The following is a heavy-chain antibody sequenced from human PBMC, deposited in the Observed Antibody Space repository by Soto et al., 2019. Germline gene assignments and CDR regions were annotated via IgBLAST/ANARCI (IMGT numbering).Heavy chain of an antibody. D-gene: IGHD6-13*01. Sequence: ASVKVSCKASGYTFTGYYMHWVRQAPGQGLEWMGWINPNSGGTNYAQKFQGWVTMTRDTSISTAYMELSRLRSDDTAVYYCARSLAAAGWDAFDIWGQGTMVTVSS. J-gene: IGHJ3*02. V-gene: IGHV1-2*04. CDR2: INPNSGGT. CDR1: GYTFTGYY. CDR3: ARSLAAAGWDAFDI.